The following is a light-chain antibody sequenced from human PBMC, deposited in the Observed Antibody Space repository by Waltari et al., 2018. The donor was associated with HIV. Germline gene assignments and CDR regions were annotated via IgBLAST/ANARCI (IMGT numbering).Light chain of an antibody. CDR3: AAWDDRLSGRV. CDR2: KND. Sequence: QSVLTQPPSASGTPGQRVTISCSGSSSNIEFNYVYWYQQVPGTAPKLLIYKNDHWPSGVPDRFSASKSGPSASLVIRGLRSEDEADYYCAAWDDRLSGRVFGTGTRVTVL. CDR1: SSNIEFNY. V-gene: IGLV1-47*01. J-gene: IGLJ1*01.